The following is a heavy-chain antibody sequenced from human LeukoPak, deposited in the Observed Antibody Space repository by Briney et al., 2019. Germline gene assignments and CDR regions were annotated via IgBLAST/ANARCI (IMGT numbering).Heavy chain of an antibody. Sequence: ASVKVSCKAPVHTFNIYGMTWVRQAPGQGLEWMAWISVYNGNRRYAQNFQGRVTLTTDKTATTAYMELTSLRSDDTATYYCATDGRFDYRHLYYFDYWGQGTLVTVSS. CDR2: ISVYNGNR. J-gene: IGHJ4*02. CDR1: VHTFNIYG. D-gene: IGHD3-10*01. V-gene: IGHV1-18*01. CDR3: ATDGRFDYRHLYYFDY.